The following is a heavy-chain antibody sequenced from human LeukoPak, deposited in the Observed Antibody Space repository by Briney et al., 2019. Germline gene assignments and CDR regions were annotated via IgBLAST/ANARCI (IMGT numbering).Heavy chain of an antibody. J-gene: IGHJ4*02. Sequence: GGSLRLSCAASGFTFSSYWMSWVRQAPGKGLEWVANIKQDGSEKYYVDSVKGRFTISRDNAKNSLYLQMNSLRAEDTAVYYCARDWGVGGEPFDYWGQGTLVTVSS. D-gene: IGHD3-16*01. CDR2: IKQDGSEK. CDR3: ARDWGVGGEPFDY. V-gene: IGHV3-7*01. CDR1: GFTFSSYW.